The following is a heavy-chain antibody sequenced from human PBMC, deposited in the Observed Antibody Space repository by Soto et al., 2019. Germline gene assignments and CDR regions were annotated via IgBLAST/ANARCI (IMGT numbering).Heavy chain of an antibody. D-gene: IGHD2-21*01. Sequence: SEPLSLPCTVSGDSVSSRSYYWSWIRQSPGKGLEWIGYIYYSGIANYNPSLKSRVTISLDTSRNHLSLMMTSVTAADTAVYYCARLGIYYYDMEVWGQGTTVTVSS. J-gene: IGHJ6*02. CDR3: ARLGIYYYDMEV. CDR1: GDSVSSRSYY. CDR2: IYYSGIA. V-gene: IGHV4-61*03.